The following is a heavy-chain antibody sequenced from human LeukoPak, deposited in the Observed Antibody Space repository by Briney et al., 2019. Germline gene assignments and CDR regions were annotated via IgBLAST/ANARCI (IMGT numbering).Heavy chain of an antibody. Sequence: SETLSLTCTVSGGSISSYYWSWIRQPAGKGLEWIGRIYTSGSTNYNPSLKSRVTISVDTSKNQFSLKLGSVTAADTAVYYCARYVWGSYPTFEDYWGQGTLVTVSS. V-gene: IGHV4-4*07. J-gene: IGHJ4*02. CDR3: ARYVWGSYPTFEDY. CDR2: IYTSGST. D-gene: IGHD3-16*02. CDR1: GGSISSYY.